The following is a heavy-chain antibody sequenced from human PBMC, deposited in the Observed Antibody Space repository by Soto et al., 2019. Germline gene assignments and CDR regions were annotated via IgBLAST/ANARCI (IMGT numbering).Heavy chain of an antibody. J-gene: IGHJ6*02. CDR2: INPSGGST. CDR3: ARGNIAAAGEGGGDYYYYYGMDV. CDR1: GYTFTSYY. D-gene: IGHD6-13*01. Sequence: ASVKVSCKASGYTFTSYYMHWVRQAPGQGLEWMGIINPSGGSTSYAQKFQGRVTMTRDTSTSTGYMELSSLRSEDTAVYYCARGNIAAAGEGGGDYYYYYGMDVWGQGTTVTVSS. V-gene: IGHV1-46*01.